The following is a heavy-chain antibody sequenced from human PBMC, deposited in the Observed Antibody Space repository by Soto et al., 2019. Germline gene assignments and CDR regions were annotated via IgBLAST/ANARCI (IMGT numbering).Heavy chain of an antibody. J-gene: IGHJ4*02. Sequence: SETLSLTCTVSGGSISSYYWSWIRQPPGKGLEWIGYIYYSGSTNYNPSLKSRVTISVDTSKNQFSLKLSSVTAADTAVYYCARWRTAAGTDSVDYWGQGTLVTVSS. CDR2: IYYSGST. CDR3: ARWRTAAGTDSVDY. V-gene: IGHV4-59*08. D-gene: IGHD6-13*01. CDR1: GGSISSYY.